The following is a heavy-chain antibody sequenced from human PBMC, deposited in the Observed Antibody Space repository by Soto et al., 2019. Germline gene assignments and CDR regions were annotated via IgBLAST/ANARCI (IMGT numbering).Heavy chain of an antibody. CDR1: GYTFTGYY. V-gene: IGHV1-2*02. D-gene: IGHD3-22*01. J-gene: IGHJ3*02. CDR3: ARTMIVVVTHAFDI. Sequence: ASVKVSCKASGYTFTGYYMHWVRQAPGQGLEWMGWINPNSGGTNYAQKFQGRVTMTRDTSISTAYMELSRLRSDDTAVYYCARTMIVVVTHAFDIWGQGTMVTVSS. CDR2: INPNSGGT.